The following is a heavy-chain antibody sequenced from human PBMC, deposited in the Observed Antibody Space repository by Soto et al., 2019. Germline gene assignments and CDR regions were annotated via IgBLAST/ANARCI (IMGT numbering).Heavy chain of an antibody. CDR3: ATACNLKYSYGPEGGY. Sequence: ASVKVSCKVSGYTLTELSMHWVRQAPGKGLEWMGGFDPEDGETIYEQKFQGRVTMTEYTSTDTAYMELSSLRSEDTAVYYCATACNLKYSYGPEGGYWGQGTLVTVSS. J-gene: IGHJ4*02. CDR2: FDPEDGET. D-gene: IGHD5-18*01. CDR1: GYTLTELS. V-gene: IGHV1-24*01.